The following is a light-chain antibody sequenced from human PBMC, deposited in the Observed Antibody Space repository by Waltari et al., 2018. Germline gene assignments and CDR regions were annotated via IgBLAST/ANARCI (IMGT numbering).Light chain of an antibody. CDR2: EVN. V-gene: IGLV2-8*01. J-gene: IGLJ1*01. Sequence: QSALTQPPSASGSPGQSVTISCTGTSSAVGGYNYVSGYQQHPGKAPKLMIYEVNKRPSGVPDRFSGSKSGNTASLTVSGLQPEDDADYYCTSYAGNSNTYVFGTGTKVTVL. CDR3: TSYAGNSNTYV. CDR1: SSAVGGYNY.